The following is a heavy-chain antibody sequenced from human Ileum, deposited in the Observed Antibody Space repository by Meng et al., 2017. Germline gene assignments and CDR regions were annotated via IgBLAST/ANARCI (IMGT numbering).Heavy chain of an antibody. Sequence: GGSLRLSCTASGFNFGDYSMSWFRLAPGKGREWVGFIRNKAHRATTEYAAAVRGRFTISRDDSKNIAQLQMNSPETEDTAVYDCTRDYCPSARGFEYWGQGTLVTVSS. D-gene: IGHD6-25*01. V-gene: IGHV3-49*03. J-gene: IGHJ4*02. CDR2: IRNKAHRATT. CDR1: GFNFGDYS. CDR3: TRDYCPSARGFEY.